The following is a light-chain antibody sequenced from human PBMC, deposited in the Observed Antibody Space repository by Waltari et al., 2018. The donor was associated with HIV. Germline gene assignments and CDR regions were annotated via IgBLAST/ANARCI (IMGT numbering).Light chain of an antibody. J-gene: IGKJ4*01. V-gene: IGKV3-11*01. Sequence: DIVVTQSPGTLSLSPGERATLSCRPSQSVGSYSAWYQQKPGQAPRLLIYEASNRATGIPARFSGSGSGTDFTLTISSLEPEDCAVYYWQQRFNWVTFGGGTKVEIK. CDR1: QSVGSY. CDR2: EAS. CDR3: QQRFNWVT.